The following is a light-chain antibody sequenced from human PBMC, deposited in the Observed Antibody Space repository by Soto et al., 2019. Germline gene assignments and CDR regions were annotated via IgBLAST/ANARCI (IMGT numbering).Light chain of an antibody. J-gene: IGLJ3*02. Sequence: QSVLTQPPSVSGAPGQRVTISCTGSSSNIGAGYDVHWYQQLPGTAPKLLIYGNSNRPSGVPDRFSGSKSGTSASLAITGLQAEDAAYYYCQSYDSSLSGWVFGGGTTLTVL. CDR3: QSYDSSLSGWV. CDR2: GNS. V-gene: IGLV1-40*01. CDR1: SSNIGAGYD.